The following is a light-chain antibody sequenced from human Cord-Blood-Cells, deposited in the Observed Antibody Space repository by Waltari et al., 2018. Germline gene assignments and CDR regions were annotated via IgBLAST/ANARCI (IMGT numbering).Light chain of an antibody. CDR2: GAS. J-gene: IGKJ3*01. Sequence: EIVLTQSPGTLSLSPGERATLSCRASQSVSSSYLAWYQQKPGQAPRLLIYGASSRATGIPDRFSGSGSGTDFTITISRLEPEDFAVYYCQQYGSSPLTFGPGTKVGIK. CDR3: QQYGSSPLT. V-gene: IGKV3-20*01. CDR1: QSVSSSY.